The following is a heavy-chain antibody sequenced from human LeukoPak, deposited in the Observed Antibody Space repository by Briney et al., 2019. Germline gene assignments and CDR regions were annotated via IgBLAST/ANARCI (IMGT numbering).Heavy chain of an antibody. D-gene: IGHD5-18*01. CDR2: IIPIFGTA. V-gene: IGHV1-69*13. CDR1: GGTFSSYA. CDR3: ARSKRGYSYGYRVLYFDY. J-gene: IGHJ4*02. Sequence: SVKVSCKASGGTFSSYAISWVRQAPGQGLEWMGGIIPIFGTANYAQKFQGSVTITADESTSTAYMELSSLRSEDTAVYYCARSKRGYSYGYRVLYFDYWGQGTPVTVSS.